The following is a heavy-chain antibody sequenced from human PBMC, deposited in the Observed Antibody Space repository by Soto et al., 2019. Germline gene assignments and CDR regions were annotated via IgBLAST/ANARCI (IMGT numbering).Heavy chain of an antibody. J-gene: IGHJ3*02. V-gene: IGHV1-3*01. D-gene: IGHD3-22*01. Sequence: ASVKVSCKASGYTFTSYARHWVRQAPGQGLEWMGWINAGNGNTKYSQKFQGRVTITRDTSASTAYMELSSLRSEDTAVYYCTTDLVPDLPYDSSGYDAFDIWGQGTMVTVSS. CDR3: TTDLVPDLPYDSSGYDAFDI. CDR2: INAGNGNT. CDR1: GYTFTSYA.